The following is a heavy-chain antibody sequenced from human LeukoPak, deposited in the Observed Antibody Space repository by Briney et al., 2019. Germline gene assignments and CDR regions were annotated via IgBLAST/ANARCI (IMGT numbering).Heavy chain of an antibody. CDR3: AKDLRRARGSSSWGDYFDY. CDR2: ISSSSSTI. Sequence: GGSLRLSCAASGFTFSSYSMNWVRQAPGKGLEWVSYISSSSSTIYYADSVKGRFTISRDNSKNTLYLQMNSLRAEDTAVYYCAKDLRRARGSSSWGDYFDYWGQGTLVTVSS. D-gene: IGHD6-6*01. V-gene: IGHV3-48*01. J-gene: IGHJ4*02. CDR1: GFTFSSYS.